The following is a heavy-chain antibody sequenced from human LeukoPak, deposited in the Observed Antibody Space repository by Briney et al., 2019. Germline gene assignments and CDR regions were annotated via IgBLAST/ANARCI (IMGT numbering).Heavy chain of an antibody. V-gene: IGHV4-61*08. CDR2: IYYSGST. CDR1: GGSISSGGYS. CDR3: AREPYYYGSGSYVDY. Sequence: SETLSLTCAVSGGSISSGGYSWSWIRQPPGKGLEWIGYIYYSGSTNYNPSLRGRVTISVDTSKNQFSLKLSSVTAADTAVYYCAREPYYYGSGSYVDYWGQGTLVTVSS. D-gene: IGHD3-10*01. J-gene: IGHJ4*02.